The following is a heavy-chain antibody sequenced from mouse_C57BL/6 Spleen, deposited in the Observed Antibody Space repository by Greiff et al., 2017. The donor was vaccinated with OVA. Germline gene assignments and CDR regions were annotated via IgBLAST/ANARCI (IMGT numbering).Heavy chain of an antibody. V-gene: IGHV1-26*01. CDR2: INPNNGGT. D-gene: IGHD1-1*01. CDR1: GYTFTDYY. J-gene: IGHJ4*01. CDR3: ASFITTVVAYYYAMDY. Sequence: EVQLQQSGPELVKPGASVKISCKASGYTFTDYYMNWVKQSHGKSLEWIGDINPNNGGTSYNQKFKGKATLTVDKSSSTAYMELRSLTSEDSAVYYCASFITTVVAYYYAMDYWGQGTSVTVSS.